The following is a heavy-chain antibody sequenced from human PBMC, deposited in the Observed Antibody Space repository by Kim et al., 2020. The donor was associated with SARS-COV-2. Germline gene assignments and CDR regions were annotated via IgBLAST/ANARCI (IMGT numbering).Heavy chain of an antibody. V-gene: IGHV3-30-3*01. CDR2: ISYDGSNK. CDR1: GFTFSSYA. Sequence: GGSLRLSCAASGFTFSSYAMHWVRQAPGKGLEWVAVISYDGSNKYYADSVKGRFTISRDNSKNTLYLQMNSLRAEDTAVYYCARAGGEGQLLHSSSWYLDYWGQGTLVTVSS. J-gene: IGHJ4*02. CDR3: ARAGGEGQLLHSSSWYLDY. D-gene: IGHD6-13*01.